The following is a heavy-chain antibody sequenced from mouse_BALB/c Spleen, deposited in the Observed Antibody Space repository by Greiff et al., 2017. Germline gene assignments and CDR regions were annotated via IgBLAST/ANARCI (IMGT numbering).Heavy chain of an antibody. CDR2: IDPANGNT. D-gene: IGHD1-2*01. CDR3: ARSYITTASWFAY. CDR1: GFNIKDTY. Sequence: EVQLQQSGAELVKPGASVKLSCTASGFNIKDTYMHWVKQRPEQGLEWIGRIDPANGNTKYDPKFQGKATITADTSSNTAYLQLSSLTSEDTAVYYCARSYITTASWFAYWGQGTLVTVSA. V-gene: IGHV14-3*02. J-gene: IGHJ3*01.